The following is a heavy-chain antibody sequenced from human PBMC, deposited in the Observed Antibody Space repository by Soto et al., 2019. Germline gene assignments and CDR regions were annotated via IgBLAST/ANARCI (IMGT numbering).Heavy chain of an antibody. CDR1: GYTFTGYY. CDR2: INPNSGGT. J-gene: IGHJ6*02. V-gene: IGHV1-2*02. CDR3: AHKPGIAAAAREGVDYYYGMDV. D-gene: IGHD6-13*01. Sequence: GASVKVSCKASGYTFTGYYMHWVRQAPGQGLEWMGWINPNSGGTNYAQKFQGRVTMTRDTSISTAYMELSRLRSDDTAVYYCAHKPGIAAAAREGVDYYYGMDVWGQGTTVTVSS.